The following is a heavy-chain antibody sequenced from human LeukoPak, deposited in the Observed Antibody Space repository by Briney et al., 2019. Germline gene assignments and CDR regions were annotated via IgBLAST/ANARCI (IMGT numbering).Heavy chain of an antibody. J-gene: IGHJ5*02. CDR1: ASSISSYY. Sequence: PSDTLSLSCTTSASSISSYYRSWIRQPAGKGLEWIWRIYTSGSTNYNPSLKSRVTMSVDTSKNQCSLKLSSVTAADPAVYYCAAQMATRAHNCFDPWGQGTLVTLSS. CDR3: AAQMATRAHNCFDP. V-gene: IGHV4-4*07. D-gene: IGHD5-24*01. CDR2: IYTSGST.